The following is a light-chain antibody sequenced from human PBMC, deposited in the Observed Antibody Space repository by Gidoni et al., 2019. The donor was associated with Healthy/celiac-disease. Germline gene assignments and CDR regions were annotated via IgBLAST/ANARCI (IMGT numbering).Light chain of an antibody. V-gene: IGLV2-11*01. CDR1: SRDVGGYNC. Sequence: QSALTQPRSVSGSPGQSVTISCTGTSRDVGGYNCVSWYQPHPGKAPKPMIYDVSKRPSGVPDRFSGSKSGNTASLTISGLQAEDEADYYCCSYAGSYTFEVFGGGTKLTVL. CDR3: CSYAGSYTFEV. J-gene: IGLJ2*01. CDR2: DVS.